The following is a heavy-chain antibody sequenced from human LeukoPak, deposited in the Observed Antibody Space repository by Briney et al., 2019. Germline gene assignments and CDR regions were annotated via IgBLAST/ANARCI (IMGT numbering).Heavy chain of an antibody. CDR3: ARESGGIAVAGTGSCVFDS. J-gene: IGHJ4*02. V-gene: IGHV1-18*01. Sequence: ASVKVSCKASGSTFTSYGISWVRQAPGQGLELMGWISAYNGNTNYAQKLQGRVTMTTDTSTTTAYMELRSLRSDDAAVYYCARESGGIAVAGTGSCVFDSWGQGTLVTVSS. CDR1: GSTFTSYG. CDR2: ISAYNGNT. D-gene: IGHD6-19*01.